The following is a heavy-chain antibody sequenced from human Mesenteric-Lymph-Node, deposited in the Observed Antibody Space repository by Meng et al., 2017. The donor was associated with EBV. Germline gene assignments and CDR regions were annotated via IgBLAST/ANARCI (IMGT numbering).Heavy chain of an antibody. CDR1: GSSVSGYY. CDR3: ARGKTVGRSPWFDP. J-gene: IGHJ5*02. CDR2: SNQSGST. D-gene: IGHD4-11*01. Sequence: VKLHQGGAGLFKPSETLSLTCAVYGSSVSGYYWTWIRQSPGKGLEWIGESNQSGSTSYNPSLKSRVTISVDTSQNQFSLKLSSVTAADTAVYYCARGKTVGRSPWFDPWGQGTLVTVSS. V-gene: IGHV4-34*01.